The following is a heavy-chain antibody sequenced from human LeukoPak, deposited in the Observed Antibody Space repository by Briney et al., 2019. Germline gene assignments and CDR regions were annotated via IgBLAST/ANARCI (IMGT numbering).Heavy chain of an antibody. CDR3: ARERGMVATRRNFDY. CDR1: GGSFSGYY. V-gene: IGHV4-34*01. CDR2: INHSGST. D-gene: IGHD5-12*01. Sequence: SETLSLTCAVYGGSFSGYYWSWIRQPPGKGLEWIGEINHSGSTNYNPSLKSRVTISVDTSKNQFSLKLSSVTAADTAVYYCARERGMVATRRNFDYWGQGTLVTVSS. J-gene: IGHJ4*02.